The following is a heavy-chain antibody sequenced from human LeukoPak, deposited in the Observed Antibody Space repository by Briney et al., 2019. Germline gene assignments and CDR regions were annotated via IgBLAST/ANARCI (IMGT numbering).Heavy chain of an antibody. CDR3: ARASGYCSSTSCTYYYGMDV. J-gene: IGHJ6*02. V-gene: IGHV3-23*01. Sequence: GGSLRLSCAASGFTFSSYAMSWVRQAPGKGLEWVSAISGSGGSTYYADSVKGRFTISRDNAKNTLYLQMNSLRAEDTAVYYCARASGYCSSTSCTYYYGMDVWGQGTTVTVSS. CDR1: GFTFSSYA. CDR2: ISGSGGST. D-gene: IGHD2-2*01.